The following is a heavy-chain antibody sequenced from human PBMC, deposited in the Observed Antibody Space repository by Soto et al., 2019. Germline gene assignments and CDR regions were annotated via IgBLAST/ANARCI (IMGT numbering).Heavy chain of an antibody. V-gene: IGHV3-74*01. Sequence: PGGSLRLSCAASGFTFSSYWMHWVRQAPGKGPVWVSRINSDGSSTTYADSVKGRFTISRDNAKNTVYLQMNRLTAEDTALYYCAKSIAVAPGWLDPWGQGTVVTVSS. J-gene: IGHJ5*02. CDR1: GFTFSSYW. CDR3: AKSIAVAPGWLDP. D-gene: IGHD6-19*01. CDR2: INSDGSST.